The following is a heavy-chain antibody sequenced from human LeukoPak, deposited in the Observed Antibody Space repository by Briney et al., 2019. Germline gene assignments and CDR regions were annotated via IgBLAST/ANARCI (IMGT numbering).Heavy chain of an antibody. V-gene: IGHV3-23*01. CDR2: ISGSGGST. Sequence: PGGSLRLSCAASGFTFSSYAMSWVRQAPGKGLEWVSAISGSGGSTYYADSVKGRFTISRDNSKNTLYLQMNSLRAEDTAVYYCAKSPYYDSSGYYEPSLGYAFDIWGQGTMVTVSS. CDR3: AKSPYYDSSGYYEPSLGYAFDI. J-gene: IGHJ3*02. CDR1: GFTFSSYA. D-gene: IGHD3-22*01.